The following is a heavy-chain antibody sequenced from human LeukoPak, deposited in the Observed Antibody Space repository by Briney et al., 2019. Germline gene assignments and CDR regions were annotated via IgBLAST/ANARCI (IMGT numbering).Heavy chain of an antibody. D-gene: IGHD1-1*01. CDR2: ISGSGGST. CDR3: AKDRPLERGHNWFDP. Sequence: GGSLRLSCAASGFTFCSYAMSWVRQAPGKGLEWVSAISGSGGSTYYADSVKARFTISRDNSKNTLYLQMNSLRAEDTAVYYCAKDRPLERGHNWFDPWGQGTLVTVSS. CDR1: GFTFCSYA. J-gene: IGHJ5*02. V-gene: IGHV3-23*01.